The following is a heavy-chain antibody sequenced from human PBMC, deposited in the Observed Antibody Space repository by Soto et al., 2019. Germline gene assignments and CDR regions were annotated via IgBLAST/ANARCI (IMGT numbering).Heavy chain of an antibody. J-gene: IGHJ4*02. Sequence: ASVKVSCKASGYTFNDDGIGWVRQAPGQGLEWMGWISAYNGNTNYAQKLQDRVTMTTDTSTTTAYMELRSLGSDDTAVYYCARSGAYCTSITCLFDSFWGLGTLVTVSS. CDR1: GYTFNDDG. V-gene: IGHV1-18*01. D-gene: IGHD2-8*01. CDR2: ISAYNGNT. CDR3: ARSGAYCTSITCLFDSF.